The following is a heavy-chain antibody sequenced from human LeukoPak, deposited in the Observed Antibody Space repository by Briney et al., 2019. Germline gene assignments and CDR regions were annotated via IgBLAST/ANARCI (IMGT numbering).Heavy chain of an antibody. CDR3: ARDLRGSGWYGDY. CDR2: ISSSSSYI. CDR1: GFTFSSYS. J-gene: IGHJ4*02. D-gene: IGHD6-19*01. V-gene: IGHV3-21*01. Sequence: PGGSLRLSCAASGFTFSSYSMNWVRQAPGKGLEWVSSISSSSSYIYYADSVKGRFTISRDNAKNSLYLQMNSLRAEDTAVYYCARDLRGSGWYGDYWGQGTLVTVSS.